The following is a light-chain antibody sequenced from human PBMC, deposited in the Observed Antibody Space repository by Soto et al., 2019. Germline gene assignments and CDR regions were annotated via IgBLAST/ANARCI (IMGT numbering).Light chain of an antibody. CDR2: GAS. Sequence: DIVLTQSPGTLSLSPGERATLSCRASQTVRSSSLAWYQQKPGQTPRLLIFGASTRAAGFPDRCSGSGSGTDFTLTICRLEPEEFAVYFCQQCGSSRRTFGKGTKWIS. J-gene: IGKJ1*01. CDR1: QTVRSSS. V-gene: IGKV3-20*01. CDR3: QQCGSSRRT.